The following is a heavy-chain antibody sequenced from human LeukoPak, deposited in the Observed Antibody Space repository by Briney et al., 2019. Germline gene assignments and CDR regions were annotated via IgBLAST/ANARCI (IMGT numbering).Heavy chain of an antibody. Sequence: GESLKISCKGSGYSFSNYWIGWVRQMPGKGLEWMGIIYPGDSDTRYSPSFQGQVTISVDESINTAYLQWSSLEASDTTMYYCARQYGRPFDYWGQGTLVTVSS. CDR3: ARQYGRPFDY. J-gene: IGHJ4*02. CDR2: IYPGDSDT. D-gene: IGHD4-17*01. CDR1: GYSFSNYW. V-gene: IGHV5-51*01.